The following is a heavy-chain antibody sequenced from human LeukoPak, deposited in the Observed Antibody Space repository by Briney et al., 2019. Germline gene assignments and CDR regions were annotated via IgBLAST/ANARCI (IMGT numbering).Heavy chain of an antibody. V-gene: IGHV4-34*01. CDR1: GGSFSGYY. J-gene: IGHJ2*01. CDR3: ARELEGPWYFDL. Sequence: PSETLSLTCAVYGGSFSGYYWSWIRQPPGKGLEWIGEINHSGSTNYNPSLKSRVTISVDTSKNQFSLKLSSVTAADTAVYYCARELEGPWYFDLWGRGTLVTVSS. CDR2: INHSGST. D-gene: IGHD6-13*01.